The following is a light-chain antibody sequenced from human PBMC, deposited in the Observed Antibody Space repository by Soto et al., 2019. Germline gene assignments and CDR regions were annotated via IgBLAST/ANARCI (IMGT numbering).Light chain of an antibody. J-gene: IGKJ1*01. V-gene: IGKV1-5*01. CDR2: DAS. Sequence: DIQMTQSPSTLSASVGDRVTITCRASQSISSWLAWYQQKPGKAPKLLIYDASTLESGVPSRFSGSGSGTEFTLTFSSLQPDDFATYYCQRYNSYRRTFGQGTKVEIK. CDR1: QSISSW. CDR3: QRYNSYRRT.